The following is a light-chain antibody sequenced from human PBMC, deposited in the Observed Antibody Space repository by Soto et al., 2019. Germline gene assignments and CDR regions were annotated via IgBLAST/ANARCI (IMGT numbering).Light chain of an antibody. Sequence: EIVLTQSPATLSLSPGERATLSCRARQSVSSYLAWYQQKPGQAPRLLIYDASNRATGIPARFSGSGSGTDFTLTISCIEPEDFAVYYCHQRSHWLTFGGGTKVEIK. V-gene: IGKV3-11*01. CDR1: QSVSSY. CDR2: DAS. J-gene: IGKJ4*01. CDR3: HQRSHWLT.